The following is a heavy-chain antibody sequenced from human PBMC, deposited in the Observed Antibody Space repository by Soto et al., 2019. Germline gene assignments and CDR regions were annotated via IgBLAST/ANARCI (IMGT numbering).Heavy chain of an antibody. D-gene: IGHD6-13*01. J-gene: IGHJ4*02. CDR2: IYYSGST. Sequence: SETLSLTCTVSGGSISSSSYYWGWIRQPPGQGLEWIGSIYYSGSTYYNPSLKSRVTISVDTSKNQFSLKLSSVTAADTAVYYCAATIAAAGPFDYWGQGTLVTVSS. CDR3: AATIAAAGPFDY. CDR1: GGSISSSSYY. V-gene: IGHV4-39*01.